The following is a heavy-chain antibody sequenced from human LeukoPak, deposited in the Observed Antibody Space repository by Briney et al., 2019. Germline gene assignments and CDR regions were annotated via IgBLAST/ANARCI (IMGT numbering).Heavy chain of an antibody. J-gene: IGHJ4*02. D-gene: IGHD3-3*01. CDR3: AKARRVYYDFWSGYFDY. Sequence: GGSLRLSCAASGFTFSSYAMSWVRQAPGKGLEWVSAISGSGGSTYYADSVKGRFTISRDNSKNTLYLQMNSLRAEDTAVYYCAKARRVYYDFWSGYFDYWGQGTLVTVSS. CDR1: GFTFSSYA. V-gene: IGHV3-23*01. CDR2: ISGSGGST.